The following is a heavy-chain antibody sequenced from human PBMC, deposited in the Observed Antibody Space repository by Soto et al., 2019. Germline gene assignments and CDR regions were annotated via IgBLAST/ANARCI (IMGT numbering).Heavy chain of an antibody. CDR1: GYTFTSYY. CDR2: INPSGGST. V-gene: IGHV1-46*01. Sequence: ASVKVSCKASGYTFTSYYMHWVRQAPGQGLEWMGIINPSGGSTSYAQKFQGRVTITADESTSTAYMELSSLRSEDTAVYYCARRPVATMPLFDYWGQGTLVTVS. J-gene: IGHJ4*02. D-gene: IGHD5-12*01. CDR3: ARRPVATMPLFDY.